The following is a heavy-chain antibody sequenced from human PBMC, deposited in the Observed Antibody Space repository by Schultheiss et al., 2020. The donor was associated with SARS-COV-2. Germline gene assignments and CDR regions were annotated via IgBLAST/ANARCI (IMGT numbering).Heavy chain of an antibody. J-gene: IGHJ4*02. CDR3: ARVRSIRSSGWYPVLY. V-gene: IGHV1-8*01. D-gene: IGHD6-19*01. Sequence: ASVKVSCKASGYTFTSYDINWVRQPTGQGLEWMGWMNPNSGNTGYAQKFQGRVTMTRNTSISTAYMELSSLRSEDTAVYYCARVRSIRSSGWYPVLYWGQGTLVTVAS. CDR1: GYTFTSYD. CDR2: MNPNSGNT.